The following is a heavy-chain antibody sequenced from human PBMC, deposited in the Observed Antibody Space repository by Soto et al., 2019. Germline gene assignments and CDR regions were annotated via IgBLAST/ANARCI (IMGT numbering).Heavy chain of an antibody. V-gene: IGHV4-30-2*01. Sequence: SETLSLTCAVSGGSISSGGYSWSWIRQPPGKGLEWIGYIYHSGSTYYNPSLKSRVTISVDRSKNQFSLKLSSVTAADTAVYYCARASNYYDSSGYQYYFDYWGQGTLVTVSS. CDR1: GGSISSGGYS. CDR2: IYHSGST. CDR3: ARASNYYDSSGYQYYFDY. D-gene: IGHD3-22*01. J-gene: IGHJ4*02.